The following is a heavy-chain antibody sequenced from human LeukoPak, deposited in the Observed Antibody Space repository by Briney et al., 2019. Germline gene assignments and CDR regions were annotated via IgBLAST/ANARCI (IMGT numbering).Heavy chain of an antibody. V-gene: IGHV3-23*01. J-gene: IGHJ4*02. CDR2: TTGTGDGT. CDR1: GFTFSTYA. D-gene: IGHD4/OR15-4a*01. CDR3: AKAGLVRGGALDS. Sequence: GGSLRLSCAASGFTFSTYAMTWVRQAPGKGLEWVSSTTGTGDGTSAADSVKGRFTISRDSSKHTLYLQMNSLRVEDTAVYYCAKAGLVRGGALDSWGQGTLVTVSS.